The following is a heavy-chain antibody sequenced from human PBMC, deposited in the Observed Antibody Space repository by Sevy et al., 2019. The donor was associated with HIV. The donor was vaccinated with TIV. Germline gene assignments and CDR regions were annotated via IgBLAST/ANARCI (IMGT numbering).Heavy chain of an antibody. CDR1: GFTFSDHY. V-gene: IGHV3-72*01. D-gene: IGHD6-13*01. Sequence: GGSLRLSCAASGFTFSDHYMEWVRQAPGKGLEWVGRTRNKADSYTTEYAASVKGRLTISRDVSKNSLYLQMNSLKTEDTAVYYCATHAGIAAAGRVFDYWGQGSLVTVSS. CDR3: ATHAGIAAAGRVFDY. CDR2: TRNKADSYTT. J-gene: IGHJ4*02.